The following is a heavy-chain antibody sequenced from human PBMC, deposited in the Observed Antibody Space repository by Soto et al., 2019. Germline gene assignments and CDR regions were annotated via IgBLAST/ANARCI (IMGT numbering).Heavy chain of an antibody. Sequence: QVQLQESGPGLVKPSQTLSLTCTVSGGSISSGGYYWSWIRQHPGKGLEWIGYIYYSGSTYYNPSLKGCVTISVDTSKNQSSLKLSSVTAADTAVYYCAISPGTTWAGNWFDPWCQGTLVTVSS. D-gene: IGHD1-7*01. V-gene: IGHV4-31*03. J-gene: IGHJ5*02. CDR3: AISPGTTWAGNWFDP. CDR1: GGSISSGGYY. CDR2: IYYSGST.